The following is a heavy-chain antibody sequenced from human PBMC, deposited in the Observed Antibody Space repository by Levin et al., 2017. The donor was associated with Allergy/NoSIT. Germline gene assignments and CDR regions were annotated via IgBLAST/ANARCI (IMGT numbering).Heavy chain of an antibody. D-gene: IGHD3-3*01. V-gene: IGHV3-53*01. Sequence: GGSLRLSCAASGFTVSSNYMSWVRQAPGKGLEWVSVIYSGGSTYYADSVKGRFTISRDNSKNTLYLQMNSLRAEDTAVYYCARLDRGVRGAFDIWGQGTMVTVSS. CDR2: IYSGGST. J-gene: IGHJ3*02. CDR3: ARLDRGVRGAFDI. CDR1: GFTVSSNY.